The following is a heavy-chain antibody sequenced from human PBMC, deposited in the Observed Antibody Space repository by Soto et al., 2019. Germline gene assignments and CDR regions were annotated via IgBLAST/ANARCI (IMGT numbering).Heavy chain of an antibody. CDR2: IYPGDSDT. CDR1: GYSFTSYW. V-gene: IGHV5-51*01. CDR3: ATPTSATYGSFDY. D-gene: IGHD4-17*01. J-gene: IGHJ4*02. Sequence: PGESLKISCKGSGYSFTSYWIGWVRQMPGKGLEWMGIIYPGDSDTRYSPSFQGQVIISADKSISTAYLQWSSLKASDTAMYYCATPTSATYGSFDYWGQGPLVTVSS.